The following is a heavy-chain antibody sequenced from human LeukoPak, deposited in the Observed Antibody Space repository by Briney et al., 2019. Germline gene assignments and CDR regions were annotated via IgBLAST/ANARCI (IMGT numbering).Heavy chain of an antibody. J-gene: IGHJ4*02. V-gene: IGHV4-34*01. CDR1: GGSFSGYY. D-gene: IGHD4-17*01. CDR2: IYYSGST. CDR3: ARTIPTVTYVGALGAFDY. Sequence: SETLSLTCAVYGGSFSGYYWSWIRQPPGKGLEWIGSIYYSGSTYYNPSLKSRVTISVDTSKNQFSLKLSSVTAADTAVYYCARTIPTVTYVGALGAFDYWGQGTLVTVSS.